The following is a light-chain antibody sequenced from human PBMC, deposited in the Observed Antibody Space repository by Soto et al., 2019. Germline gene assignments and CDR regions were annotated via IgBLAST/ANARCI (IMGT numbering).Light chain of an antibody. CDR3: QQYGSSYA. CDR1: QSVTSNY. V-gene: IGKV3-20*01. Sequence: EIVLTQSPGTLALSPGERATLSCRASQSVTSNYLAWYQQKPGQAPRLLIFGISSRATGIPDRFSGSGSGTDFTLTIARLEPEDFAVYSCQQYGSSYAFGQGTKLEIK. J-gene: IGKJ2*01. CDR2: GIS.